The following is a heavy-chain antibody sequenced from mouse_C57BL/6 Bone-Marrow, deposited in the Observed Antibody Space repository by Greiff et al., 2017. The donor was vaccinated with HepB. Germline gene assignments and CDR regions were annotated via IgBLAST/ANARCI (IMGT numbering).Heavy chain of an antibody. CDR3: ASKYDGYYDY. J-gene: IGHJ2*01. CDR1: GYTFTDYY. Sequence: VQLQQSGPVLVKPGASVKMSCKASGYTFTDYYMNWVKQSHGKSLEWIGVINPYNGGTSYNQKFKGKATLTVDKSSSTAYMELNSLTSEDSAVYYCASKYDGYYDYWGQGTTLTVSS. D-gene: IGHD2-3*01. V-gene: IGHV1-19*01. CDR2: INPYNGGT.